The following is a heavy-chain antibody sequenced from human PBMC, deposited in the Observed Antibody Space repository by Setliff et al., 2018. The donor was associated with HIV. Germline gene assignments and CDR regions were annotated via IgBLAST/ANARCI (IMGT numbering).Heavy chain of an antibody. Sequence: SETLSLTCTVSGGSISSGSYYWSWIRQPAGKGLEWIGRIYTSGSTNYNPSLKSRVTISVDRSKNQFSLKLRSVTAADTAVYYCARDPHYFDTSGYYSWFYFDYWGHGTLVTVSS. J-gene: IGHJ4*01. CDR3: ARDPHYFDTSGYYSWFYFDY. V-gene: IGHV4-61*02. D-gene: IGHD3-22*01. CDR2: IYTSGST. CDR1: GGSISSGSYY.